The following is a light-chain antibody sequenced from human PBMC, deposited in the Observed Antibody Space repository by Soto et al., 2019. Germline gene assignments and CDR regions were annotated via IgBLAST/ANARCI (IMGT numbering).Light chain of an antibody. J-gene: IGKJ1*01. CDR1: QSVSSN. Sequence: EIVMTQSPATLSVSPGERATLSCRASQSVSSNLAWYQQKPGQAPRLLIYGASTRATGIPARFSGSGSGTEFTLPISSLRSEDLAVYYCQQYNNWPPWTFGQGTKVEI. CDR2: GAS. V-gene: IGKV3-15*01. CDR3: QQYNNWPPWT.